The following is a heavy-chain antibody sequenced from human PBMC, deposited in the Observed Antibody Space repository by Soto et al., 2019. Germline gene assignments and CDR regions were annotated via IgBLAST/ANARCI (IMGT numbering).Heavy chain of an antibody. CDR1: EGTISSYA. CDR2: IIPMFGTA. Sequence: GASVKVACTASEGTISSYAISWVRQAPGQGLEWMGGIIPMFGTANYAQKFQGRVTITADESTSTAYMELSSLRSEDTAVYYCARAVSSSWYCWFDPWGKGTLVTVSS. J-gene: IGHJ5*02. D-gene: IGHD6-13*01. CDR3: ARAVSSSWYCWFDP. V-gene: IGHV1-69*13.